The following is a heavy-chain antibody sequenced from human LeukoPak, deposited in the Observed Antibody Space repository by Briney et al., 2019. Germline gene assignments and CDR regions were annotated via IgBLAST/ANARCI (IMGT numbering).Heavy chain of an antibody. CDR3: ARENLDQ. CDR1: GYTFTDYY. V-gene: IGHV1-2*02. CDR2: INPNSGGT. Sequence: ASVTVSFKASGYTFTDYYMHWMRQAPGQGLEWMGWINPNSGGTYYAQKFQGRVTMTRDTSISTAYMDLSSLRSDDTAVYYCARENLDQWGQGTLVTVSS. J-gene: IGHJ5*02.